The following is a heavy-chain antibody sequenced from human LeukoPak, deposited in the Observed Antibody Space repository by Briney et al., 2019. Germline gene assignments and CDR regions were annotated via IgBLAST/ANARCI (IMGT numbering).Heavy chain of an antibody. Sequence: ASVKVSCKVSGYTLTELSMHWVRQAPGKGLEWMGGFDPEDGETIYAQKFQGRVTMAEDTSTDTAYMELSSLRSEDTAVYYCATLSDYDDLDFDYWGQGTLVTVSS. D-gene: IGHD3-22*01. CDR1: GYTLTELS. CDR2: FDPEDGET. CDR3: ATLSDYDDLDFDY. J-gene: IGHJ4*02. V-gene: IGHV1-24*01.